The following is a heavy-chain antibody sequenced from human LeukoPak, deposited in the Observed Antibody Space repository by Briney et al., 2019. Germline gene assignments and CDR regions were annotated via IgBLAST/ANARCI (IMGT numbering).Heavy chain of an antibody. J-gene: IGHJ4*02. CDR1: GFTFSSYA. CDR2: ISGSGGST. V-gene: IGHV3-23*01. CDR3: AKDRINMATIFGERY. Sequence: GGSLRLSCAASGFTFSSYAMSWVRQAPGKGLEWVSAISGSGGSTYYADSVKGRFTISRDDSKNTLYLQMNSLRAEDTAVYYCAKDRINMATIFGERYWGQGTLVTVSS. D-gene: IGHD5-24*01.